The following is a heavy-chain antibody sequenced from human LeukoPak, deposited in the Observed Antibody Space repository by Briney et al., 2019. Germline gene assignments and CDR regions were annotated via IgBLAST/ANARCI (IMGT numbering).Heavy chain of an antibody. CDR3: ARGRGSGWRVGFDY. D-gene: IGHD6-19*01. J-gene: IGHJ4*02. CDR1: GGAISSYY. V-gene: IGHV4-4*07. CDR2: IYTSGST. Sequence: SETLSLTCTVSGGAISSYYWSWIRQPAGKGLEWIGRIYTSGSTNYNPSLKSRVTMSVDTSKNQFSLKLSSVTAADTAVYYCARGRGSGWRVGFDYWGQGTLVTVSS.